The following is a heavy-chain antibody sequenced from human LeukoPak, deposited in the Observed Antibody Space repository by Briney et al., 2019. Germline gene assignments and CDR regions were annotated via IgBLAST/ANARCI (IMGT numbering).Heavy chain of an antibody. V-gene: IGHV3-23*01. Sequence: PGGSLRLSCVASGFTFKNYGMNWVRQAPGKGLEWVSSLSITGDYTYYGDSVKGRFTISRDNSKNTVYLEMNSLRAEDTAVYYCAKGGYSNGRYYYYYMDVWGEGTTVTVSS. CDR1: GFTFKNYG. CDR3: AKGGYSNGRYYYYYMDV. J-gene: IGHJ6*03. CDR2: LSITGDYT. D-gene: IGHD5-18*01.